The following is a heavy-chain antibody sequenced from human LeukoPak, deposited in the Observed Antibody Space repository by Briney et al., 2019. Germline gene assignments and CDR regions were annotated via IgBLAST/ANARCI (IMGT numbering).Heavy chain of an antibody. CDR1: GGSVSSTTSY. D-gene: IGHD2-2*02. Sequence: SETLSLTCTVSGGSVSSTTSYWGWIRQPPGKGLQWIGTVYYNGSTDYSPSLKSRVTISVDTSNNQFSLKLTSVTAADTGVYFCARHLPHCGYDNCYINPWDFWGQGTLVTVSS. CDR2: VYYNGST. CDR3: ARHLPHCGYDNCYINPWDF. J-gene: IGHJ4*02. V-gene: IGHV4-39*01.